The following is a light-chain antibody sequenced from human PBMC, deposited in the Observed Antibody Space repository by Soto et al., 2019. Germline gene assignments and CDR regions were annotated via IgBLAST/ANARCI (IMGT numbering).Light chain of an antibody. CDR1: QSISSW. Sequence: DIQMTQSPSTLSASVGDRVTITCRASQSISSWLAWYQQKPGKAPNLLIYKASTLGSGVPSRFSGGGSGTEFTLTISSLKPAHLATYTCQQHSSTSAYTFGQGTKLEIK. V-gene: IGKV1-5*03. CDR2: KAS. CDR3: QQHSSTSAYT. J-gene: IGKJ2*01.